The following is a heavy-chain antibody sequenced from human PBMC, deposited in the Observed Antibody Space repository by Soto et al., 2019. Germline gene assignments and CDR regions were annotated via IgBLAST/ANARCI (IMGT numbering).Heavy chain of an antibody. J-gene: IGHJ3*02. V-gene: IGHV1-46*01. CDR2: INPSGGST. CDR3: ARGYFYYDSSGLGAFDI. CDR1: GYTFTSYY. Sequence: ASGKVSCKASGYTFTSYYMHWVRQAPGQGLEWMGIINPSGGSTSYAQKFQGRVTMTRDTSTSTLYMEMSSLRSEDTAVYYCARGYFYYDSSGLGAFDIWGQGTMVTVSS. D-gene: IGHD3-22*01.